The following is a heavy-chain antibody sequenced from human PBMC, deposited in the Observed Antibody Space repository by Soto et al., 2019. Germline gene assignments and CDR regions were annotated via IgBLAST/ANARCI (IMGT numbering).Heavy chain of an antibody. CDR2: MSGSGGST. V-gene: IGHV3-23*01. D-gene: IGHD3-16*01. J-gene: IGHJ4*02. Sequence: EVQLLESGGGLVQPGGSLRLSCAASGFTFSRYAMSWVRQAPGKGLEWVSDMSGSGGSTYYADSVKGRFTISRDNSKNRLYLQMTSLRAEDTAVYYCAKESRGERGGVDYWGQGTLVTVSS. CDR1: GFTFSRYA. CDR3: AKESRGERGGVDY.